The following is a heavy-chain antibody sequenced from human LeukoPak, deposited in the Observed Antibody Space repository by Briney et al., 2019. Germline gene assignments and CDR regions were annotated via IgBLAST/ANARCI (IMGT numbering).Heavy chain of an antibody. CDR2: IYYSGST. CDR3: ARLMYYDFWSGFFYYGMDV. CDR1: GGSISSSSYY. Sequence: PSETLSLTCTVSGGSISSSSYYWGWIRQPPGKGLEWIGSIYYSGSTYYNPSLKSRVTISVDTSKNQFSLKLSSVTAADTAVYYCARLMYYDFWSGFFYYGMDVWGQGTTVTVSS. V-gene: IGHV4-39*01. J-gene: IGHJ6*02. D-gene: IGHD3-3*01.